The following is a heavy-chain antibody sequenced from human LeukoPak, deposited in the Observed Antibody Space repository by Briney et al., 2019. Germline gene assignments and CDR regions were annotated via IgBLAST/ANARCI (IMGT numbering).Heavy chain of an antibody. D-gene: IGHD6-13*01. CDR2: IHNSENT. CDR1: GGSIRSYY. V-gene: IGHV4-59*01. CDR3: ARAYRSSWYYWYFDL. Sequence: SGTLSLTSTLSGGSIRSYYWSCMRQPPGEGPECIGYIHNSENTNYNPSLKSRVIRSVDTSKVQFSLKLSSVTAADTAVYYCARAYRSSWYYWYFDLSGRGTLVTVSS. J-gene: IGHJ2*01.